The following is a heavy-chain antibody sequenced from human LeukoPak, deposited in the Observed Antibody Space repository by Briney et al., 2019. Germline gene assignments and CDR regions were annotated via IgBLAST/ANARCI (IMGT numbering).Heavy chain of an antibody. D-gene: IGHD6-13*01. CDR1: GFTFSSYE. CDR2: ISSSGSTI. V-gene: IGHV3-48*03. CDR3: ARYIAAAGTSLDY. Sequence: QPGGSLRLSCAASGFTFSSYEMNWVRQAPGKGLEWVSYISSSGSTIYYADSVKGRFTISRDNAKNSLYLQMNSLRAGDTAVYYCARYIAAAGTSLDYWGQGTLVTVSS. J-gene: IGHJ4*02.